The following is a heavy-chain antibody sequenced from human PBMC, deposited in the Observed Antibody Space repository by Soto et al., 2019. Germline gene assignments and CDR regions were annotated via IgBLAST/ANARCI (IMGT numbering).Heavy chain of an antibody. CDR3: TSDRYPRFYHGSGSYPYY. CDR2: IKTDGSET. CDR1: GFTFSSFW. V-gene: IGHV3-7*03. D-gene: IGHD3-10*01. Sequence: LRLSCAASGFTFSSFWMSWVRQAPGKGLEWVANIKTDGSETHYVDSVKGRFAISRDNPKTSLFLQMNSLRVEDTAVYFCTSDRYPRFYHGSGSYPYYWGQGTPVTVSS. J-gene: IGHJ4*02.